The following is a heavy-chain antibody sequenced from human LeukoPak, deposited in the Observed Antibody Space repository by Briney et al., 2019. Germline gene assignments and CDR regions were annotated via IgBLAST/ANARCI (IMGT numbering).Heavy chain of an antibody. V-gene: IGHV3-23*01. Sequence: GGSLRLSCAASGFTFSSHGMSWVRQAPGKGLEWVSTISGSGDNTYYADSVKGRFTISRDNSKNTLYLQMNSLRAEDTAVYYCARDRNWGAYDIWGQGTMVTVSS. CDR1: GFTFSSHG. D-gene: IGHD7-27*01. CDR2: ISGSGDNT. J-gene: IGHJ3*02. CDR3: ARDRNWGAYDI.